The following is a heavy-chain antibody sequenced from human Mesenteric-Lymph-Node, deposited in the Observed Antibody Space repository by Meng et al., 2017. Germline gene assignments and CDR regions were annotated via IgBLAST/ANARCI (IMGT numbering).Heavy chain of an antibody. Sequence: GGSLRLSCAASGFTFSSYSMNWVRQAPGKGLEWISVIFRDGGTYYADSVKGRFTISRDSSKNSLYLQMHSLRRDDTAVYYCARDDGSAPYDSWGQGTQVTVSS. CDR3: ARDDGSAPYDS. D-gene: IGHD3-10*01. CDR2: IFRDGGT. CDR1: GFTFSSYS. J-gene: IGHJ4*02. V-gene: IGHV3-53*05.